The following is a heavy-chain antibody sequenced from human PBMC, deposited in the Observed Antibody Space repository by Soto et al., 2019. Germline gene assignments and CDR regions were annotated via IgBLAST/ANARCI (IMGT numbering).Heavy chain of an antibody. V-gene: IGHV1-2*04. CDR3: ARDRSPAIYCSGGSCYGEFDY. Sequence: ASVKVSCKASGYTFTGYYMHWVRQAPGQGLEWMGWINPNSGGTNYAQKFQGWVTMTRDTSISTAYMELSRLRSDDTAVYYCARDRSPAIYCSGGSCYGEFDYWGQGTLVTVSS. CDR2: INPNSGGT. D-gene: IGHD2-15*01. J-gene: IGHJ4*02. CDR1: GYTFTGYY.